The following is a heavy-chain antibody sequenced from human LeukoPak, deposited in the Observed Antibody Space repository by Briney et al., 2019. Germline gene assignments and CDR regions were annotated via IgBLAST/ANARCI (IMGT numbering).Heavy chain of an antibody. J-gene: IGHJ5*02. CDR2: ISSSGSTI. V-gene: IGHV3-11*01. CDR3: ARNRGPTRWFDP. Sequence: KPGGSLRLSCAASGFTFSDYYMSWIRQAPGKGLEWVPYISSSGSTIYYADSVKGRFTISRDNAKNSLYLQTNSLRAEDTAVYYCARNRGPTRWFDPWGQGTLVTVSS. D-gene: IGHD2/OR15-2a*01. CDR1: GFTFSDYY.